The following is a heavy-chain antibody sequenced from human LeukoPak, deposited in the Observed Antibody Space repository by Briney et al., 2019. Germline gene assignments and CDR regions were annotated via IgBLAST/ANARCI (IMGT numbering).Heavy chain of an antibody. V-gene: IGHV5-51*01. Sequence: GESLKISCKGSGYSFTSYWIVWVRPMPGKGLEWMGIIYPGDSDIRYGPSFQGQVTFSGDRASSTAYLQWSSLKASDTAMYYCARQLGDDAFDIWGQGTMVIVSA. CDR2: IYPGDSDI. D-gene: IGHD3-16*01. CDR3: ARQLGDDAFDI. CDR1: GYSFTSYW. J-gene: IGHJ3*02.